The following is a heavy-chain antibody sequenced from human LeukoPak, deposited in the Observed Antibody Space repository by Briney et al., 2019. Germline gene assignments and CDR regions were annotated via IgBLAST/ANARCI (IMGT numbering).Heavy chain of an antibody. CDR1: GFTFSSYS. D-gene: IGHD3-22*01. CDR3: ARDAYYYDSSGYYDY. J-gene: IGHJ4*02. Sequence: GGSLRLSCAASGFTFSSYSMNWVRQAPGKGLEWVSSISSSSSYIYYADSVKGRFTICRDNAKNSLYLQMNSLRAGDTAVYYCARDAYYYDSSGYYDYWGQGTLVTVSS. CDR2: ISSSSSYI. V-gene: IGHV3-21*01.